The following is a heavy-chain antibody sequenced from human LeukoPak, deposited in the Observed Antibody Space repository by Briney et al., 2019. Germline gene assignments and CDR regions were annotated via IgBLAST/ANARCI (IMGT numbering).Heavy chain of an antibody. J-gene: IGHJ3*02. CDR2: IYYSGST. D-gene: IGHD3-10*01. Sequence: SESLSLTCTVSGGSISSYYWSWIRQPPGKGLEWIGYIYYSGSTNYNPSLKSRVTISVDTSKNQFSLKLSSVTAADTAVYYCARDELLWFGESRSAFDIWGQGTMVTVSS. CDR3: ARDELLWFGESRSAFDI. V-gene: IGHV4-59*12. CDR1: GGSISSYY.